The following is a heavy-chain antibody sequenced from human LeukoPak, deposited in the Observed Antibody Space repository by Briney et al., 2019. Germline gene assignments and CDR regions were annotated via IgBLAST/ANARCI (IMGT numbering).Heavy chain of an antibody. CDR1: GGSISSGSYY. CDR3: ARFRENYYYYYMDV. Sequence: SETLSLTCTVSGGSISSGSYYWSWIRQPAGKGLEWIGRIYTSGSTNYNPSLKSRVTMSVDTSKNQFSLKLSSVTAADTAVYYCARFRENYYYYYMDVWGKGTTVTVSS. CDR2: IYTSGST. V-gene: IGHV4-61*02. J-gene: IGHJ6*03.